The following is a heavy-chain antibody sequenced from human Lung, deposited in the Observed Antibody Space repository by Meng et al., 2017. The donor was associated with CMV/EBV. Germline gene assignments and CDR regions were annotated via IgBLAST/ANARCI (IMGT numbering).Heavy chain of an antibody. CDR2: VNPVSDDT. CDR3: AKSSDNGWSS. D-gene: IGHD6-19*01. J-gene: IGHJ4*01. Sequence: VQLVQSGAGVKRPGASVKISCQASGYPFSGFYMNWARQAPGHGLEWLGRVNPVSDDTHYAQKFVGRLTVTRGATINTAFMELTSLRPDDTAVYYCAKSSDNGWSSWGPGTLVTVYS. V-gene: IGHV1-2*06. CDR1: GYPFSGFY.